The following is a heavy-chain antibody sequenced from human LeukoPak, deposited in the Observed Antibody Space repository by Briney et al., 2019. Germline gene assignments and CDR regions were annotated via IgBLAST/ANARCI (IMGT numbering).Heavy chain of an antibody. Sequence: PGGSLRLSCAASGFSFSGSTIHWVRQASGKGLEWVGRFRTKGNNYATAYAASVRGRFTISRDDSKNTAFLQMNSLKTEDTAMYYCTRHADDTSNWGQGTLVTVSS. D-gene: IGHD3-22*01. CDR1: GFSFSGST. V-gene: IGHV3-73*01. J-gene: IGHJ4*02. CDR2: FRTKGNNYAT. CDR3: TRHADDTSN.